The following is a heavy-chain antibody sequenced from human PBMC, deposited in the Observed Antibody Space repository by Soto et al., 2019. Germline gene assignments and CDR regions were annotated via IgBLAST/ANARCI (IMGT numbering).Heavy chain of an antibody. Sequence: QVQLVQSGAEEKKPGASVKVSCKASGYTFTSYAMHWVRQAPGQRLEWMGWINAGNGNTKYSQKFQGRVTITRDTSASTAYMKLSSLRSEDTAVYYCASSDYGDYVYFQHWGQGTLVTVSS. J-gene: IGHJ1*01. CDR1: GYTFTSYA. CDR3: ASSDYGDYVYFQH. V-gene: IGHV1-3*05. D-gene: IGHD4-17*01. CDR2: INAGNGNT.